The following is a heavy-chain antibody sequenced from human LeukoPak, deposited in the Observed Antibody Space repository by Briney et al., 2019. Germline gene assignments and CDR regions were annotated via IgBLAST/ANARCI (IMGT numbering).Heavy chain of an antibody. CDR1: GYTFTSYG. CDR2: ISAYNGNT. V-gene: IGHV1-18*01. J-gene: IGHJ4*02. CDR3: ARSYYYGSGSYYRRYYFDY. Sequence: ASVKVSCKASGYTFTSYGISWVRQAPGQGLEWMGWISAYNGNTNYAQKLQGRVTMTTDTSTSTAYMELRSLRSDDTAVYYCARSYYYGSGSYYRRYYFDYWGQGTLVTVSS. D-gene: IGHD3-10*01.